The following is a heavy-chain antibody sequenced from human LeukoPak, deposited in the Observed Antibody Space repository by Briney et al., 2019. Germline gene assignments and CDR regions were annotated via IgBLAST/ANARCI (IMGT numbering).Heavy chain of an antibody. CDR1: GGSISSSSYY. V-gene: IGHV4-39*07. CDR2: IYYSGST. Sequence: SETLSLTCTVSGGSISSSSYYWGWIRQPPGKGLEWIGSIYYSGSTYYNPSLKSRVTISVDRSKNQFSLKLSSVTAADTAVYYCARYYGSGSSGFDYWGQGTLVTVSS. J-gene: IGHJ4*02. D-gene: IGHD3-10*01. CDR3: ARYYGSGSSGFDY.